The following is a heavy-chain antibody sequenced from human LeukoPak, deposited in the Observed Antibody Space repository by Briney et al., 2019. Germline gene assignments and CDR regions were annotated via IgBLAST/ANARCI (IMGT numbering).Heavy chain of an antibody. CDR3: ARGGGLDV. CDR2: INHNGNVN. J-gene: IGHJ6*02. Sequence: GGSLRLSCAASGFTLSNHWMNWARQAPGKGLEWVASINHNGNVNYYVDSVKGRFTISRDNAKNSLYLQMSNLRAEDTAVYFCARGGGLDVWGQGATVTVSS. CDR1: GFTLSNHW. V-gene: IGHV3-7*03. D-gene: IGHD3-16*01.